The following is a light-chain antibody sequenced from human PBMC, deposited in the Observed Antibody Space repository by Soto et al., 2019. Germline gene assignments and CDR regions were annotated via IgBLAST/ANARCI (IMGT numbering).Light chain of an antibody. CDR2: DAS. CDR1: QSVSNY. V-gene: IGKV3-11*01. CDR3: QQRSNWPMYT. Sequence: EIVLTQSPATLSLSPGEGATLSCRASQSVSNYIAWYQQKPGQAPRVLIYDASNRAAGVPARFSGSGSGTVFTLTISSLEPEDFAVYYCQQRSNWPMYTFGQGTRLEIK. J-gene: IGKJ5*01.